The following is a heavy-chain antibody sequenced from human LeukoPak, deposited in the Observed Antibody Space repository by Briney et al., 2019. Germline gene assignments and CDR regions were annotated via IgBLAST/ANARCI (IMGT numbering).Heavy chain of an antibody. CDR3: ARVARGLHFDY. CDR2: IYYSGST. V-gene: IGHV4-30-4*01. D-gene: IGHD4-11*01. Sequence: ASETLSLTCTVSGGSISSGDYYWSWIRQPPGKGLERIGYIYYSGSTYYNPSLKSRVTISVDTSKNQFSLKLSSVTAADTAVYYCARVARGLHFDYWGQGTLVTVSS. CDR1: GGSISSGDYY. J-gene: IGHJ4*02.